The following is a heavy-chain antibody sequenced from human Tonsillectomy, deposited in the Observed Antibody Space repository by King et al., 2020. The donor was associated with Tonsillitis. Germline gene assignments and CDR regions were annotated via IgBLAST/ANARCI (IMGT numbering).Heavy chain of an antibody. D-gene: IGHD3-10*01. J-gene: IGHJ4*02. CDR3: ARSQPYGSGSYFFRYFDY. V-gene: IGHV3-53*04. CDR2: IYSGGSP. CDR1: GFIVSSNY. Sequence: VQLVESGGGLVQPGGSLRLSCTASGFIVSSNYMSWVRQAPGKGLEWVSVIYSGGSPYYADSVKGRFTISRHNSNNTLYLQINDVRPEDTAIYYCARSQPYGSGSYFFRYFDYWGQGTLVTVSS.